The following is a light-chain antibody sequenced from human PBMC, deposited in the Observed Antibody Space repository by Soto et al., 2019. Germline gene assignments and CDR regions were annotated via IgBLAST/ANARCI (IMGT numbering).Light chain of an antibody. V-gene: IGLV2-14*03. Sequence: QSVLTQPASVSGSPGQSITISCTGTSSDLAIYNYVSWYQRQPGKAPKLLIYHATNRPSGVSNRFSGSRSGNTASLTISGLQAEDEADYYCSSYTDSSNYVFGSVKKVIVL. CDR3: SSYTDSSNYV. CDR2: HAT. J-gene: IGLJ1*01. CDR1: SSDLAIYNY.